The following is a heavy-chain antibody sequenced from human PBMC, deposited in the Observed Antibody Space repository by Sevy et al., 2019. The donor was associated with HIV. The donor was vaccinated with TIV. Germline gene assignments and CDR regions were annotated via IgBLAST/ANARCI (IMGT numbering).Heavy chain of an antibody. CDR1: GFTFSAYA. V-gene: IGHV3-23*01. D-gene: IGHD2-2*01. CDR3: AKTIDSGGGAVPAANYFYYGLDV. CDR2: LSGKGRNT. Sequence: GGSLRLACAASGFTFSAYAMNWVRRAPGKGLEWVSALSGKGRNTDYTDSVEGRFTISRDNSNNTLYLQMNSLRAEDTAVYYCAKTIDSGGGAVPAANYFYYGLDVWGQGTTVTVSS. J-gene: IGHJ6*02.